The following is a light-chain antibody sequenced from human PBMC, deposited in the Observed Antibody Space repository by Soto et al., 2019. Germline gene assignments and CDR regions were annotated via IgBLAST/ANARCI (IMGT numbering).Light chain of an antibody. CDR3: QAWGTGIRV. CDR1: SGHSSYA. V-gene: IGLV4-69*01. J-gene: IGLJ1*01. CDR2: INSDGNH. Sequence: QSVLTQAPSASASPGDSVKITCTLSSGHSSYAIAWHQLQPEKGPRCLMKINSDGNHNKGDGIPDRFSGSSSGADRYITISSLQSEDEADYYCQAWGTGIRVFGAGTKLTVL.